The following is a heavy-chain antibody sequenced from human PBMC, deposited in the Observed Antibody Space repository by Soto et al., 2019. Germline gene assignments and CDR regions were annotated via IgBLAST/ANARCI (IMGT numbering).Heavy chain of an antibody. V-gene: IGHV3-48*02. CDR3: AREGWPLLQTGMDV. J-gene: IGHJ6*02. D-gene: IGHD2-15*01. CDR1: GFTFRSYS. CDR2: ISSSNRTI. Sequence: EVQLVESGGGLKQPGGSLRLSCAASGFTFRSYSMNWVRQAPGKGLEWVSYISSSNRTINYADSVKGRFIISRDNAKNSLYLQMHSLRDEDTAVYYSAREGWPLLQTGMDVWGQGTTVTVSS.